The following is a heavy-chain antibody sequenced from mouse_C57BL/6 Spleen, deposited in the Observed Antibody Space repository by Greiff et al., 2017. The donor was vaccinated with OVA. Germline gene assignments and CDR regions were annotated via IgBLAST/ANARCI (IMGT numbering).Heavy chain of an antibody. CDR1: GFTFSSYG. D-gene: IGHD2-1*01. CDR2: ISSGGSYT. J-gene: IGHJ2*01. CDR3: ARHVGNDY. V-gene: IGHV5-6*01. Sequence: EVQGVESGGDLVKPGGSLKLSCAASGFTFSSYGMSWVRQTPDKRLEWVATISSGGSYTYYPDSVKGRFTISRDNAKNTLYLQMSSLKSEDTAMYYCARHVGNDYWGQGTTLTVAS.